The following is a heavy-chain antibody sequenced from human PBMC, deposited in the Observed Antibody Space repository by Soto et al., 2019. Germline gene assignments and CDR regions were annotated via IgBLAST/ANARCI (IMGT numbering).Heavy chain of an antibody. CDR3: ASLLSEVAAHPVDY. CDR1: GGSINTFY. V-gene: IGHV4-4*07. Sequence: SETLSLTCTVSGGSINTFYWSWVRQPAGKGLEWIGRIFSSGSTSFNPSLESRVAISVDTSKNHFSLKLSSVTAADTAVYYCASLLSEVAAHPVDYWGQGTLVTVSS. CDR2: IFSSGST. D-gene: IGHD6-6*01. J-gene: IGHJ4*02.